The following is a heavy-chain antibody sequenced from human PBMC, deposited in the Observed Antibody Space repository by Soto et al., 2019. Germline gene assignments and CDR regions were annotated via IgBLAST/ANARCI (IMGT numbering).Heavy chain of an antibody. CDR2: ISWDGGTT. V-gene: IGHV3-20*01. CDR1: GFTFEDHG. D-gene: IGHD3-10*01. J-gene: IGHJ4*02. CDR3: ARRSGDQQVCDF. Sequence: EVQLVESGGGVARPGGSLRLSCAASGFTFEDHGMSWVRQGPGKGLEWLSAISWDGGTTVYADSVKGRFTVSRNNAKSSLYLQMNSLKPGDTAFYHCARRSGDQQVCDFWGQGTLVTVSS.